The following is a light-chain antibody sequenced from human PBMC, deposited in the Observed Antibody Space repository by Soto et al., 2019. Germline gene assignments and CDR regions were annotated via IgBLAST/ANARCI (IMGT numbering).Light chain of an antibody. V-gene: IGKV3-11*01. Sequence: EVVLTQSPATLSLSPGERATLSCRASQSIRIYLAWYQQKPGQAPRLLIYDASNRATGVPARFSGSGSGTDFTLTIGGLEPEDFAVYYCQQRTNWPSFGQGTKLEI. J-gene: IGKJ2*01. CDR1: QSIRIY. CDR2: DAS. CDR3: QQRTNWPS.